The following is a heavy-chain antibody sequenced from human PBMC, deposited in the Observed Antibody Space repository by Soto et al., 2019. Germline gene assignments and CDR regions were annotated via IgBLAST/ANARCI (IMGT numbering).Heavy chain of an antibody. CDR3: ARVSATMARPGHYYYYGMDV. Sequence: QVQLVQSGAEVKKPGSSVKVSCKASGGTFSSYAISWVRQAPGQGLEWMGGSIPIFGTANYAQKFQGRVTITADESTSTAYMELSSLRSEDTAVYYCARVSATMARPGHYYYYGMDVWGQGTTVTVSS. CDR1: GGTFSSYA. D-gene: IGHD3-10*01. CDR2: SIPIFGTA. J-gene: IGHJ6*02. V-gene: IGHV1-69*01.